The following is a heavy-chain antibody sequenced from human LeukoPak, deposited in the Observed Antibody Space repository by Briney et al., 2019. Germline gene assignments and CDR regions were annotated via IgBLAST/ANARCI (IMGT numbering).Heavy chain of an antibody. D-gene: IGHD3-22*01. J-gene: IGHJ4*02. CDR2: IKQDGSEK. CDR1: GFTFSSYW. Sequence: GGSLRLSCAASGFTFSSYWMSWVRQAPGKGLEWVANIKQDGSEKFYVDSVKGRFTISRDNAKKSVFLQMNSLRAEDTAVYYCARVKDYYDSSGYGYWGQGTLVTVSS. V-gene: IGHV3-7*01. CDR3: ARVKDYYDSSGYGY.